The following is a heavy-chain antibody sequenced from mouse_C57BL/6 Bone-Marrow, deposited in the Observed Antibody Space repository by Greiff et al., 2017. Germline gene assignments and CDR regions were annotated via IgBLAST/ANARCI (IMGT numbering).Heavy chain of an antibody. D-gene: IGHD2-2*01. CDR1: GYTFTSYW. Sequence: QVQLQQPGAELVMPGASVKLSCKASGYTFTSYWKHWVKQRPGQGLEWIGEIDPSDSYTNYNQKFKGKSTLPVDKSSSTAYMQLSSLTSEDSAVYYCARATMVTTDYAMDYWGQGTSVTVSS. V-gene: IGHV1-69*01. CDR3: ARATMVTTDYAMDY. CDR2: IDPSDSYT. J-gene: IGHJ4*01.